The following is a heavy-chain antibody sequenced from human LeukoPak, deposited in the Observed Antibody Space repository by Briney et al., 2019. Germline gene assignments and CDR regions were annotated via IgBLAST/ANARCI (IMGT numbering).Heavy chain of an antibody. CDR2: ISSSSSYI. D-gene: IGHD4-17*01. CDR3: ARSSGLYYGDYDY. CDR1: GFTFSSYS. Sequence: GGSLRLSCAASGFTFSSYSMNWVRQAPGKGLEWVSSISSSSSYIYYADSVKGRFTISRDNAKNSLYLQMNNLRAEDTAVYYCARSSGLYYGDYDYWGQGTLVTVSS. V-gene: IGHV3-21*01. J-gene: IGHJ4*02.